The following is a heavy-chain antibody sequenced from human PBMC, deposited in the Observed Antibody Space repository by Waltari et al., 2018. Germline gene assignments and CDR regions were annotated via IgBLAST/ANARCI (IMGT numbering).Heavy chain of an antibody. D-gene: IGHD3-16*01. CDR1: GGTFSSYA. CDR3: ASGGGGSRHVFDAFDI. V-gene: IGHV1-69*12. Sequence: QVQLVQSGAEVKKPGSSVKVSCKASGGTFSSYAISWVRQAPGQGLEWMGGIIPSLGTENYEKKFRGRFTITADESTSTAYMGLSSLRSEDTAVYYCASGGGGSRHVFDAFDIWGQGTMVTVSS. CDR2: IIPSLGTE. J-gene: IGHJ3*02.